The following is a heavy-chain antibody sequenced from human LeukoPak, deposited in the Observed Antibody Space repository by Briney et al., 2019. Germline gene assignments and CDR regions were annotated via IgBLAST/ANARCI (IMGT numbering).Heavy chain of an antibody. V-gene: IGHV1-2*02. CDR1: GYTFTGYY. J-gene: IGHJ4*02. CDR3: AREFDGYSSRGGPTDY. D-gene: IGHD6-13*01. CDR2: INPNSGGT. Sequence: ASVEVSCKASGYTFTGYYMHWVRQAPGQGLEWMGWINPNSGGTNYAQKFQGRVTMTRDTSISTAYMELSRLRSDDTAVYYCAREFDGYSSRGGPTDYWGQGTLVTVSS.